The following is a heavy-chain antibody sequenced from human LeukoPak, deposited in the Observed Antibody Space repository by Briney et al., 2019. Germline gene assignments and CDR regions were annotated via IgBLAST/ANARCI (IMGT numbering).Heavy chain of an antibody. CDR3: ARARGTITGGYFDY. CDR1: GYTFTSYG. J-gene: IGHJ4*02. Sequence: GASVKVSCKASGYTFTSYGISWVRQAPGQGLEWMGWISAYNGNTIYAQKLQGRVTMTTDTSTSTAYMELRSLRSDDTAVYYCARARGTITGGYFDYWGQGTLVTVSS. CDR2: ISAYNGNT. D-gene: IGHD5-24*01. V-gene: IGHV1-18*01.